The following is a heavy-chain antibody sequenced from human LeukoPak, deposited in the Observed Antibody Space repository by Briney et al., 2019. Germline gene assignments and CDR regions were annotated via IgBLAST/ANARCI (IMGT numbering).Heavy chain of an antibody. CDR2: IYYSGST. V-gene: IGHV4-59*08. D-gene: IGHD6-6*01. J-gene: IGHJ6*02. Sequence: SETLSLTCTVSGGSISSYYWSWIRQPPGKGLEWIGYIYYSGSTYDNPSLKSRVTISVDTSKNQFSLKLTSVTAADTAVYYCARLHAKGSSMDVWGQGTTVTVSS. CDR1: GGSISSYY. CDR3: ARLHAKGSSMDV.